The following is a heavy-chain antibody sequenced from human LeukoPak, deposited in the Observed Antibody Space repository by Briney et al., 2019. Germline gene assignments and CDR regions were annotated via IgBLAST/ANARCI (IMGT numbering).Heavy chain of an antibody. CDR1: GFTFSSYA. CDR3: AKDYCSSTSCSQWGGWYYFDY. V-gene: IGHV3-23*01. J-gene: IGHJ4*02. CDR2: ISGSGGST. Sequence: GRSLRLSCAASGFTFSSYAMSWVRQAPGEGLEWVSAISGSGGSTYYADSVKGRFTISRDNSKNTLYLQMNSLRAEDTAVYYCAKDYCSSTSCSQWGGWYYFDYWGQGTLVTVSS. D-gene: IGHD2-2*01.